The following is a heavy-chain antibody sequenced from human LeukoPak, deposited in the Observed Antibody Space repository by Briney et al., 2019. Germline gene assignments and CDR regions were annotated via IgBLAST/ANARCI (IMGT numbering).Heavy chain of an antibody. J-gene: IGHJ4*02. CDR2: ISGSGMST. D-gene: IGHD3-3*01. V-gene: IGHV3-23*01. CDR3: AKDLPYDDHGGVDY. Sequence: GALRLPCSASGFRLSSYALSWVRQAPGEGLEWVSTISGSGMSTHYADSVKGRFTISRDNSKKLYLQMNSLRAEDTAVYYCAKDLPYDDHGGVDYWGQGTLVTVSS. CDR1: GFRLSSYA.